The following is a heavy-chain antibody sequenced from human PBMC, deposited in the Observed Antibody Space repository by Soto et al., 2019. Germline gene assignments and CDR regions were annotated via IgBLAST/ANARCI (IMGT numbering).Heavy chain of an antibody. V-gene: IGHV4-4*02. Sequence: QVQLQASGPGLVRPSGTVSLTCAVSGLSISSSDWWSWVRQPPGKGLEWIGEIHHSGSANYNPSRKSRVTLAVVPSKDLFSLTLISVSAADTALYYCARDQGSHPGDWGQGTLVSVSS. CDR3: ARDQGSHPGD. D-gene: IGHD6-13*01. CDR2: IHHSGSA. J-gene: IGHJ4*02. CDR1: GLSISSSDW.